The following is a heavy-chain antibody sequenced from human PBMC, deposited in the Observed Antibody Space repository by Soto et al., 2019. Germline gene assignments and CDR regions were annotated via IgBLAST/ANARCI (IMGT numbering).Heavy chain of an antibody. CDR2: INHSGST. Sequence: QVQLQQWGAGLLKPSETLSLTCAVYGGSFSGYYWSWIRQPPGKGLEWIGEINHSGSTNYNPSLKSRVTISVDTSKNQFSLKLSSVTAADTAVYYCAKTGSSSYGYYYYYRDVWGKGTTVTVSS. CDR3: AKTGSSSYGYYYYYRDV. CDR1: GGSFSGYY. V-gene: IGHV4-34*01. J-gene: IGHJ6*03. D-gene: IGHD6-6*01.